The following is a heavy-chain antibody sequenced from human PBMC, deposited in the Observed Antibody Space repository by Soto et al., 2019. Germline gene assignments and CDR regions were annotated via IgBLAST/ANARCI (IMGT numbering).Heavy chain of an antibody. V-gene: IGHV3-74*01. J-gene: IGHJ4*02. CDR3: VRDSGAYNLDY. CDR1: GFTFSSHW. Sequence: EVQLVESGGGLVQPGESLRLSCVASGFTFSSHWMHWVRRTPGTGLACVARIKSDGTYRDYGDSVQGRFTISRDNAKNTLYLHMNNLRADDTAVDYCVRDSGAYNLDYWGQGTLVTVSS. CDR2: IKSDGTYR. D-gene: IGHD1-20*01.